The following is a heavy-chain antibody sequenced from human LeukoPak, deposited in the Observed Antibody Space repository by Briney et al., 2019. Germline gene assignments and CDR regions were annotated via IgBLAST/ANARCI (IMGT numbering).Heavy chain of an antibody. D-gene: IGHD6-13*01. Sequence: GGSLRLSCAASGFTFSSYSMNWVRQAPGKGLEWLSSISSSSSYIYYADSVKGRFTISRDNAKNSLYLQMNSLRAEDTAVYYCARDSSSWAYGMDVWGKGTTVTVSS. CDR2: ISSSSSYI. CDR1: GFTFSSYS. V-gene: IGHV3-21*01. J-gene: IGHJ6*04. CDR3: ARDSSSWAYGMDV.